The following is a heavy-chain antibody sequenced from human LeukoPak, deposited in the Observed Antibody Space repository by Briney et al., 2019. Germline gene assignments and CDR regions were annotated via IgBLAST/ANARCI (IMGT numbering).Heavy chain of an antibody. CDR1: GFTVSSNY. D-gene: IGHD3-22*01. Sequence: GGSLRLSCAASGFTVSSNYMSWVRQAPGKGLEWVSVIYSGGSTYYADSVKGRFTISRDNSKNTLYLQMNSLRAEDTAVYYCANDLYYDSSGYLFWGQGTLVTVSS. CDR2: IYSGGST. CDR3: ANDLYYDSSGYLF. J-gene: IGHJ4*02. V-gene: IGHV3-66*01.